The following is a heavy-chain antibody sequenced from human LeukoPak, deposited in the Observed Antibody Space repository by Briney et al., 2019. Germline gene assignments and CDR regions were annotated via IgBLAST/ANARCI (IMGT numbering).Heavy chain of an antibody. CDR3: AREEAAPDAFDI. CDR2: IYTSGST. CDR1: GGSISSYY. Sequence: SETLSLTCTVSGGSISSYYWSWIRQPAGKGLEWIGRIYTSGSTNYNPSLKSRVTISVDTSKNQFSLKLSSVTAADTAVYYCAREEAAPDAFDIWGQGTMVTVSS. V-gene: IGHV4-4*07. D-gene: IGHD6-13*01. J-gene: IGHJ3*02.